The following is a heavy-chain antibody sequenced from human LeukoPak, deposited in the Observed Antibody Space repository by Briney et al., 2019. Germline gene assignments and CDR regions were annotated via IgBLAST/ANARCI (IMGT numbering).Heavy chain of an antibody. J-gene: IGHJ4*02. CDR2: ISGSGGST. D-gene: IGHD3-16*01. Sequence: GGSLRLSCAASGFTFSSYAMSWVRQAPGKGLEWVSVISGSGGSTYYADSVKGRFTISRDNAKDTLYLQLNSLRADDTAIYYCARPGGKTTADYWGQGTLVTVSS. V-gene: IGHV3-23*01. CDR3: ARPGGKTTADY. CDR1: GFTFSSYA.